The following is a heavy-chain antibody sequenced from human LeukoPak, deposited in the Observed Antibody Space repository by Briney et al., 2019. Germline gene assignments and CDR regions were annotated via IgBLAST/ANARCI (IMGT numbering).Heavy chain of an antibody. CDR1: GFTLSDYW. D-gene: IGHD5-18*01. V-gene: IGHV3-7*05. CDR3: ARGPRGYSYAWGY. Sequence: PGGSLRLSCAASGFTLSDYWMSWVRQAPGKGLEWVANIKQDGSEKYYVDSVKGRFTISRDNAKNSLYLQMNSLRAEDTAVYYCARGPRGYSYAWGYWGQGALVTVSS. CDR2: IKQDGSEK. J-gene: IGHJ4*02.